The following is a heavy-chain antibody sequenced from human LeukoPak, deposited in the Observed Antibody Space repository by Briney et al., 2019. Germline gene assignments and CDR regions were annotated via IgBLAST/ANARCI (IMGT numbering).Heavy chain of an antibody. CDR1: GGSITSSSYY. CDR3: ARDIVVVPAALNYFDY. D-gene: IGHD2-2*01. CDR2: IYYTGGT. J-gene: IGHJ4*02. Sequence: SETLSLTCSVSGGSITSSSYYWGWVRQSPEKGLEWIGSIYYTGGTHYSPSLKSRVTMSVDTSKNQFSLKLSSVTAADTAVYYCARDIVVVPAALNYFDYWGQGTLVTVSS. V-gene: IGHV4-39*02.